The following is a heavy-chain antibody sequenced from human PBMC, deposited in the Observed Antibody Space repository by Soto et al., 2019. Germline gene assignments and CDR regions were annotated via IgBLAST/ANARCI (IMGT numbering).Heavy chain of an antibody. CDR2: ISAYNGNT. CDR1: GYTFTSYG. V-gene: IGHV1-18*01. J-gene: IGHJ6*02. D-gene: IGHD6-6*01. CDR3: ARVRGIAARPYYYGMDV. Sequence: ASVKVSCKASGYTFTSYGISWVRQAPGQGLEWMGWISAYNGNTNYAQKLQGRVTMTTDTSTSTAYMELRSLRSDDTAVYYCARVRGIAARPYYYGMDVWGQGTTVTVSS.